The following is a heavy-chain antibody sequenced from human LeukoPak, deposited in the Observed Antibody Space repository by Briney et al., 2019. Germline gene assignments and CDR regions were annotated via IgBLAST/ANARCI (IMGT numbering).Heavy chain of an antibody. Sequence: GGSLRLSCAASGFTISSYGMHWVRQAPGKGLEWVAVISYDGSNKYYADSVKGRFTISRDNSKNTLYQQMNSLRAEDTAVYYCAKDSERYFDWPYYFDYWGQGTLVTVSS. D-gene: IGHD3-9*01. J-gene: IGHJ4*02. CDR2: ISYDGSNK. V-gene: IGHV3-30*18. CDR3: AKDSERYFDWPYYFDY. CDR1: GFTISSYG.